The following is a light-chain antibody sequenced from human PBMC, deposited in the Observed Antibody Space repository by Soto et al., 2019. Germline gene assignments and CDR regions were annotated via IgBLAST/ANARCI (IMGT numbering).Light chain of an antibody. Sequence: DIVMTQSPDSLAVSLGERVTINCKSSQSVLYNSNNKNYLAWYQQKPGQPPKLLIYWASTRESGVPDRFSGSGSGTDFTLTNSSLQPEDVAVYSCQQYYSTPMYPFGQGTKLEI. V-gene: IGKV4-1*01. J-gene: IGKJ2*01. CDR3: QQYYSTPMYP. CDR2: WAS. CDR1: QSVLYNSNNKNY.